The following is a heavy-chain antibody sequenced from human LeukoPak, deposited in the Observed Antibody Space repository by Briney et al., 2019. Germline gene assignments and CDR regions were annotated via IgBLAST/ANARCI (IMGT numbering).Heavy chain of an antibody. J-gene: IGHJ4*02. CDR2: MNPNSGNT. Sequence: ASVKVSCKASGYTFTSYDINWVRQATGQGLEWMGWMNPNSGNTGYAQKFQGRVTMTRNTSISTAYMELSSLRSEDTAVYYCARGRIQLWFTTTIFDYWGQGTLVTVSS. CDR3: ARGRIQLWFTTTIFDY. CDR1: GYTFTSYD. D-gene: IGHD5-18*01. V-gene: IGHV1-8*01.